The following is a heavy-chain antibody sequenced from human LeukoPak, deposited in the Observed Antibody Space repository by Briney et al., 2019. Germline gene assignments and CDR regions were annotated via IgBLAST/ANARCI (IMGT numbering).Heavy chain of an antibody. D-gene: IGHD3-10*01. CDR3: AKDAEGGASYCYYMDV. Sequence: GGSLRLSCAASGFTFDDYAMNWVRHAPGKGLEWVSDISWNSGNISYADSVEGRFTISRDNAKNSLYLQMNSLSAEDTAVYYCAKDAEGGASYCYYMDVWGKGTTVTVSS. V-gene: IGHV3-9*01. CDR1: GFTFDDYA. CDR2: ISWNSGNI. J-gene: IGHJ6*03.